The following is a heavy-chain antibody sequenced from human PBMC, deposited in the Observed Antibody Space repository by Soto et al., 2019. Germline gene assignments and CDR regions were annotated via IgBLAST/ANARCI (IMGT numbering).Heavy chain of an antibody. CDR1: GFTVSDNY. V-gene: IGHV3-66*01. D-gene: IGHD3-22*01. J-gene: IGHJ4*02. Sequence: EVQLVESGGGLVQPGGSLRLSCAASGFTVSDNYMNWVRQAPGKGLEWVAVIYRGTTYYADSVKGRFTISRDNSKNTLYLQMSSLRPEDTAVYYCARDGDRRDYDSTGYSFDYWGQGTLVGVSS. CDR3: ARDGDRRDYDSTGYSFDY. CDR2: IYRGTT.